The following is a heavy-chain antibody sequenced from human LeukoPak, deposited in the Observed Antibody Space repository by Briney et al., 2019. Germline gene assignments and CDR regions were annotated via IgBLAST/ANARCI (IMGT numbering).Heavy chain of an antibody. D-gene: IGHD3-22*01. CDR3: ARDIYYYDSSGYYYFDY. CDR1: GYSISRGYY. Sequence: SETLSLTCTVSGYSISRGYYWGWIRQPPGKGLEWIGSIYHSGSTNYNPSLKSRVTMSVDTSRNQFSLKLSSVTAADTAVYYCARDIYYYDSSGYYYFDYWGQGTLVTVSS. J-gene: IGHJ4*02. CDR2: IYHSGST. V-gene: IGHV4-38-2*02.